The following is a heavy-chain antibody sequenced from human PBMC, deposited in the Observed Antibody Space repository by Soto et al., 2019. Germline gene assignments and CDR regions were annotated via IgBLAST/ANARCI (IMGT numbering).Heavy chain of an antibody. V-gene: IGHV4-31*03. CDR1: GGSISSGGYY. CDR3: ARDRSGSSVFYYYCMDV. J-gene: IGHJ6*03. CDR2: IYYSGST. Sequence: QVQLQESGPGLVKPSQTLSLTCTVSGGSISSGGYYWSWIRQHPGKGLEWIGYIYYSGSTYYNPSLKSRVTISVDTSKNQFSLKLSSVTAADTAVYYCARDRSGSSVFYYYCMDVWGKGTTVTVSS. D-gene: IGHD6-6*01.